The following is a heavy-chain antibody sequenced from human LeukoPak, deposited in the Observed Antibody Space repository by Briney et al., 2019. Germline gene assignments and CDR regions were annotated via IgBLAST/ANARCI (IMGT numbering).Heavy chain of an antibody. CDR2: IIPIFGTA. V-gene: IGHV1-69*13. CDR3: ARDPYPGYCSGGSCSYYYYYGMDV. J-gene: IGHJ6*04. CDR1: GGTFISYA. D-gene: IGHD2-15*01. Sequence: ASVKVSCKASGGTFISYAISWVRQAPGQGLEWMGGIIPIFGTANYAQKFQGRVTITADESTSTAYMELSSLRSEDTAVYYCARDPYPGYCSGGSCSYYYYYGMDVWGKGTTVTVSS.